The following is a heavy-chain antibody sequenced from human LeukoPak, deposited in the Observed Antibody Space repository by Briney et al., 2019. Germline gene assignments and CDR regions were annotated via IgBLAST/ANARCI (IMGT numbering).Heavy chain of an antibody. J-gene: IGHJ4*02. CDR3: AREVFGNYDILTGYYRKYYFDY. CDR1: GGSISSSSYY. D-gene: IGHD3-9*01. Sequence: SETLSLTCSVSGGSISSSSYYWGWIRQPPGKGLEWIGSIYDSESTYYNPSLKSRVTISVDTSKNQFSLKLSSVTAADTAVYYCAREVFGNYDILTGYYRKYYFDYWGQGTLVTVSS. CDR2: IYDSEST. V-gene: IGHV4-39*07.